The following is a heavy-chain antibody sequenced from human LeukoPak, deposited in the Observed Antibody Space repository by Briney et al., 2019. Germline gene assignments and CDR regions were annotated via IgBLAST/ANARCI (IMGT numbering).Heavy chain of an antibody. CDR2: ISWNSGSI. V-gene: IGHV3-9*01. J-gene: IGHJ4*02. CDR3: AKAAGYSSSSGLFDY. D-gene: IGHD6-6*01. Sequence: GGSLRLSCAASGFTFDDYAMHWVRQAPGKGLEWGSGISWNSGSIGYADSVKGRFTISRDNAKNSLYLQMNSLRAEDTALYYCAKAAGYSSSSGLFDYWGQGTLVTVSS. CDR1: GFTFDDYA.